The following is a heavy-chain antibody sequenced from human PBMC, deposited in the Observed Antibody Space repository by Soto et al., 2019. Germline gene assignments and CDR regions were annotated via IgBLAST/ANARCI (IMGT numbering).Heavy chain of an antibody. CDR3: AREWGDCSSTSCPGGHWFDP. J-gene: IGHJ5*02. CDR2: IIPIFGTA. CDR1: GYTFTGYY. Sequence: SVKVSCKASGYTFTGYYMHWVRQAPGQGLEWMGGIIPIFGTANYAQKFQGRVTITADESTSTAYMELSSLRSEDTAVYYCAREWGDCSSTSCPGGHWFDPWGQGTLVTVSS. D-gene: IGHD2-2*01. V-gene: IGHV1-69*13.